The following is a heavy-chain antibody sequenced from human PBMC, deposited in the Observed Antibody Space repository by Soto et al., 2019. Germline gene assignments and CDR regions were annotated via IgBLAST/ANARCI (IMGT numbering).Heavy chain of an antibody. CDR2: ISGSGGST. CDR3: AKAPVDYVWGRYDY. D-gene: IGHD3-16*01. V-gene: IGHV3-23*01. CDR1: GFTFSSYA. Sequence: EVQLLESGGGLVQPGGSLRLSCAASGFTFSSYAMSWVRQAPGKGLEWVSAISGSGGSTYYADSVKGRVTISRDNSKNTPYLQMSSLRAEDTAVYYCAKAPVDYVWGRYDYWGQGTLVTVSS. J-gene: IGHJ4*02.